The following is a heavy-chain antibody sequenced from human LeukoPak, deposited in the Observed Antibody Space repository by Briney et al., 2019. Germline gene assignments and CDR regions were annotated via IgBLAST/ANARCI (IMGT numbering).Heavy chain of an antibody. Sequence: GGSLKLSCAVSGFTFADAWMSWVRQTPGKPLEWVGRIKSKTDDETIDYAATVKGRFTISRDDSKNTVYLQMNSLKTEDTAVYYCGLGSGRTDFDYWGQGTLVTVSS. CDR2: IKSKTDDETI. CDR1: GFTFADAW. J-gene: IGHJ4*02. CDR3: GLGSGRTDFDY. V-gene: IGHV3-15*01. D-gene: IGHD3-10*01.